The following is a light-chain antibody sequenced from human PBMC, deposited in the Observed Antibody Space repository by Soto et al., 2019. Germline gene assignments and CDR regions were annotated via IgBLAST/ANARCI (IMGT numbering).Light chain of an antibody. CDR2: GAS. J-gene: IGKJ2*01. V-gene: IGKV3-20*01. Sequence: EIVLTQSPGTLSLSPGERATLSCRASQSVSSSYLAWYQQKPGQAPRLLIYGASSRATVIPDRFSGSGSGTDFTLTISRLDPEDFAEYYCQQYGSSPYTFGQGTKLEIK. CDR1: QSVSSSY. CDR3: QQYGSSPYT.